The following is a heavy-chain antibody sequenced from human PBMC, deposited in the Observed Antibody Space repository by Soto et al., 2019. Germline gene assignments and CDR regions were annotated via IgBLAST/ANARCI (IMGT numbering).Heavy chain of an antibody. CDR2: ISYDGSNK. Sequence: ESGGGVVQPGRSLRLSCAASGFTFSSYAMHWVRQAPGKGLEWVAVISYDGSNKYYADSVKGRFTISRDNSKNTLYLQMNSLRAEDTAVYYCARGELVLFDYWGQGTLVTVSS. J-gene: IGHJ4*02. V-gene: IGHV3-30-3*01. CDR1: GFTFSSYA. D-gene: IGHD6-6*01. CDR3: ARGELVLFDY.